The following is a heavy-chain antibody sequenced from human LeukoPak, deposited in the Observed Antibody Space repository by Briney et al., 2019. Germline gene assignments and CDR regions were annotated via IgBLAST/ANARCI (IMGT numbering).Heavy chain of an antibody. CDR3: ARGATGEPYGDYGNDY. J-gene: IGHJ4*02. CDR1: GGSISSYY. Sequence: SETLSLTCTVSGGSISSYYWSWIRQPPGKGLEWIGYIYYSGSTNYNPSLKSRVTISVDTSKNQFSLKLSSVTAADTAVYYCARGATGEPYGDYGNDYWGQGTLVTVSS. V-gene: IGHV4-59*01. CDR2: IYYSGST. D-gene: IGHD4-17*01.